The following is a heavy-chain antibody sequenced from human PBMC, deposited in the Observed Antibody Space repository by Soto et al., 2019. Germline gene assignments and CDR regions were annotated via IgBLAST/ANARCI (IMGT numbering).Heavy chain of an antibody. D-gene: IGHD6-19*01. CDR3: AGEIRRGWRFDY. J-gene: IGHJ4*02. CDR1: GASISNYD. Sequence: QVQLQESGPGLVKPSETLSLTCTVSGASISNYDWSWIRQSPGKGLEWIGYIYYSGSSLYNPSLKSRLSMSVDTSRNQFSLRLSSVTAADTAVYYCAGEIRRGWRFDYWGQGTLITVSS. CDR2: IYYSGSS. V-gene: IGHV4-59*01.